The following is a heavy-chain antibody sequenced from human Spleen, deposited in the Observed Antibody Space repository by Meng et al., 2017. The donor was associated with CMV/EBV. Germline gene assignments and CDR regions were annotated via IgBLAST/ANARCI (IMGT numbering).Heavy chain of an antibody. V-gene: IGHV3-43*01. Sequence: GGSLRLSCVASGFSFDDYIMHWVRQAPGKGLEWGSLISWDGGDTSYADSVKGRFTISRDNSKSSLYLQMNSLRNEDTALYYCAKGLRTGGDYWGQGTLVTVSS. CDR2: ISWDGGDT. CDR1: GFSFDDYI. CDR3: AKGLRTGGDY. D-gene: IGHD5-12*01. J-gene: IGHJ4*02.